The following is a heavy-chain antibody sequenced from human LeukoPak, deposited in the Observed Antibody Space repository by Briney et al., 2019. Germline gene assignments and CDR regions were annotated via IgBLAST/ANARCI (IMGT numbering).Heavy chain of an antibody. V-gene: IGHV4-59*08. CDR2: VYSSGST. CDR3: ARRQVGIAVDY. CDR1: GGSISNYY. D-gene: IGHD6-19*01. Sequence: PSETPSLTCTVSGGSISNYYWTWIRQPPGKGLEWIGNVYSSGSTNYNPSLKSRVTISVDTSKNQFSLRLRSVTAADTAVYYCARRQVGIAVDYWGQGTLVTVSS. J-gene: IGHJ4*02.